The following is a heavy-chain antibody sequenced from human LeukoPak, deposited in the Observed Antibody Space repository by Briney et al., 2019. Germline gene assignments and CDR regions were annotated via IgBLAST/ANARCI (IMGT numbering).Heavy chain of an antibody. J-gene: IGHJ5*02. CDR1: GGSISSFY. CDR2: VYYTGST. CDR3: ARGYYDFWSGYYNWFDP. D-gene: IGHD3-3*01. V-gene: IGHV4-59*01. Sequence: SETLSLTCTVSGGSISSFYWSWVRQPPGKGLEWIGYVYYTGSTNYNPSLKSRVTISVDTSKNQFSLKLSSVTAADTAVYYCARGYYDFWSGYYNWFDPWGQGTLVTVSS.